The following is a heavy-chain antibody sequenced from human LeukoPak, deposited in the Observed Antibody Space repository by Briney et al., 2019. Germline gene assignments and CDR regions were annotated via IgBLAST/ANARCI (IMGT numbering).Heavy chain of an antibody. Sequence: PSETLSLTCTVSGGSISSYYWSWIRQPPGKGLEWIGHIHSSGSSKYNPSIKSRVTMSIATSKNQFSLMLTSVTAADTAVYYCARDLAVAGIGYWGQGTLVTVSS. V-gene: IGHV4-4*08. CDR1: GGSISSYY. CDR2: IHSSGSS. CDR3: ARDLAVAGIGY. D-gene: IGHD6-19*01. J-gene: IGHJ4*02.